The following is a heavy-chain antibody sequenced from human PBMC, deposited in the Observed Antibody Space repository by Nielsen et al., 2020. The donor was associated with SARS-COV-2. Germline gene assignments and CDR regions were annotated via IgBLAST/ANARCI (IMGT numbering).Heavy chain of an antibody. J-gene: IGHJ6*02. D-gene: IGHD6-19*01. CDR3: VTGGQWLVRHPYGMEV. CDR1: GFTFRNYG. V-gene: IGHV3-30*03. Sequence: GESLEISCAAAGFTFRNYGMHWVRQAPGKGLEWVAVISYDGSDKYYADSVKGRFTISRDNSKNTLYLHMNSLRAEDTAVYYCVTGGQWLVRHPYGMEVWGQGTTVTVSS. CDR2: ISYDGSDK.